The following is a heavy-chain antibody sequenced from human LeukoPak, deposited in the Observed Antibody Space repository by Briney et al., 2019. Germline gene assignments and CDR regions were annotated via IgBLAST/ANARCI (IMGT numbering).Heavy chain of an antibody. CDR3: ARAPIVVVPAASWFDP. D-gene: IGHD2-2*01. J-gene: IGHJ5*02. Sequence: ASVKVSCKASGYTFTSYSISWVRQAPGQGLEWMGWISAYNGNTNYAQKLQGRVTMTTDTSTSTAYMELRSLRSDDTAVYYCARAPIVVVPAASWFDPWGQGTLVTVSS. CDR2: ISAYNGNT. CDR1: GYTFTSYS. V-gene: IGHV1-18*01.